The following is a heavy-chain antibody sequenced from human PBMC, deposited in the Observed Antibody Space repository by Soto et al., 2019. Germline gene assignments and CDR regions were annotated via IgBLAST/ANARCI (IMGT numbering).Heavy chain of an antibody. V-gene: IGHV3-15*01. CDR1: GFSFSNAW. J-gene: IGHJ4*02. Sequence: EVQLVESGGDFVKPGGSLRVSCAVSGFSFSNAWMSSVRQAPGKWLEWVGRIKSRADGGTTDYTAPVKGRFTISRDDSKNTVSQQMNSLKTEDTAVYYCTAHLGGFFPLDSWGQGTMVTVSS. D-gene: IGHD3-16*01. CDR3: TAHLGGFFPLDS. CDR2: IKSRADGGTT.